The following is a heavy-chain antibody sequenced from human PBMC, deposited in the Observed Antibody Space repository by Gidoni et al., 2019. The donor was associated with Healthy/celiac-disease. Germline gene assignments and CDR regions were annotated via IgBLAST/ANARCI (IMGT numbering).Heavy chain of an antibody. Sequence: SQTLSLTCTVSGGSISSGGYYWSWLRQHPGKGLEWIGYIYYSGSTYYNPSLKSLVTISVDTSKNQFSLKLSSVTAADTAVYYCARGRGSSTFDYWGQGTLVTVSS. CDR2: IYYSGST. CDR3: ARGRGSSTFDY. D-gene: IGHD6-13*01. J-gene: IGHJ4*02. V-gene: IGHV4-31*01. CDR1: GGSISSGGYY.